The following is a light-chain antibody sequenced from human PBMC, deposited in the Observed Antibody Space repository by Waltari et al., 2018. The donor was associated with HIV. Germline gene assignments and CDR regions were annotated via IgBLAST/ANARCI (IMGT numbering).Light chain of an antibody. CDR3: AAWDDSLSGV. J-gene: IGLJ2*01. CDR2: RNN. CDR1: SSNIGNNH. Sequence: QSVLTQPPSASGTPGQRVTISCSGCSSNIGNNHVYWYQQFPGTAPKLLIYRNNQRPSGVPDRFSGSKSGTSASLVISGLRSEDEADYYCAAWDDSLSGVFGGGTKVTVL. V-gene: IGLV1-47*01.